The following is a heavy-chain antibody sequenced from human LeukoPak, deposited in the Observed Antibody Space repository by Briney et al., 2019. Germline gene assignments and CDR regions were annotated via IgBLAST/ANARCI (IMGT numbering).Heavy chain of an antibody. CDR2: ISTHKGNT. CDR1: GYTFTKYG. J-gene: IGHJ3*02. V-gene: IGHV1-18*01. Sequence: ASVKVSCKASGYTFTKYGLSWVRQAPGQGLEWIGWISTHKGNTNYGQKFQDRVTMTTDTSTSTAYMEVRSLRSDDTAVYYCARDVVHAFDIWGQGTMVTVSS. D-gene: IGHD2-21*01. CDR3: ARDVVHAFDI.